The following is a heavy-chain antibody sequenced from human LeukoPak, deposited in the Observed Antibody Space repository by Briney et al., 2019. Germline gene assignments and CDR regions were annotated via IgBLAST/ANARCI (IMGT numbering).Heavy chain of an antibody. CDR3: AKAVVRGAINWFDP. Sequence: GGSLRLSCAASGFTFSSHGMSWVRQAPGKGLEWVSAISGSGSTYYADSVKGRFTISRDNSKNTLYLQMNSLRAEDTAVYYCAKAVVRGAINWFDPWGQGTLVTVSS. CDR1: GFTFSSHG. V-gene: IGHV3-23*01. D-gene: IGHD3-10*01. J-gene: IGHJ5*02. CDR2: ISGSGST.